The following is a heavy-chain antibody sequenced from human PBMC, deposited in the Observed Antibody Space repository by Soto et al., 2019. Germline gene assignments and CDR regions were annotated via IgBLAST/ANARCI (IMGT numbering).Heavy chain of an antibody. V-gene: IGHV3-23*01. CDR3: ASRKVVPAAILGYYYYGMDV. D-gene: IGHD2-2*02. J-gene: IGHJ6*02. Sequence: LRLSCAASGXTFSSYAMSWVRQAPGKGLEWVSAISGSGGSTYYADSVKGRFTISRDNSKNTLYLQMNSLRAEDTAVYYCASRKVVPAAILGYYYYGMDVWGQGTTVTVSS. CDR1: GXTFSSYA. CDR2: ISGSGGST.